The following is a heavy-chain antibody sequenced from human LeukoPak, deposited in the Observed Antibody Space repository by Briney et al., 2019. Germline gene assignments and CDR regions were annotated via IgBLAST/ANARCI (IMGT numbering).Heavy chain of an antibody. J-gene: IGHJ4*02. Sequence: GASVKVSCKASGYTFTDYYMHWVRQAPGQALEWMGWINPNSGGTNYAQKFQGRVTMTRDTSVSTAYMELNRLTSDDTAVYFCARGGQYGTFYSWGQGTLVTVSS. D-gene: IGHD1-26*01. V-gene: IGHV1-2*02. CDR2: INPNSGGT. CDR3: ARGGQYGTFYS. CDR1: GYTFTDYY.